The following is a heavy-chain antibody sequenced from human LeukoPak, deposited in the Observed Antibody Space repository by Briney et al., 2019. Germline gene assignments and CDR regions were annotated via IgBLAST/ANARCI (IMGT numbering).Heavy chain of an antibody. V-gene: IGHV3-11*04. CDR3: ARDHTSCYPNTGGCYYYYYMDV. CDR1: GFTFRDYY. D-gene: IGHD2-2*01. Sequence: GGSLRLSCAASGFTFRDYYMSWIRQAPGKGVEGGSYICSSCNTIYYADSVKGRFTISRDNAKNSLYLQMNSLRAEDTAVYYCARDHTSCYPNTGGCYYYYYMDVWGKGTTVTVSS. CDR2: ICSSCNTI. J-gene: IGHJ6*03.